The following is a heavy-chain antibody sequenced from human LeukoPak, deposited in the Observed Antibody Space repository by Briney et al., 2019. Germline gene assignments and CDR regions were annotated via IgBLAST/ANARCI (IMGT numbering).Heavy chain of an antibody. D-gene: IGHD5-18*01. Sequence: GGSLRLSCTASGFTFSSYGMTWVRQAPGKGLEWVSTITGSGGTTYYADSVKGRFTISRDNSKNTLYLQMNSLRAEDTAIYYCAKQSGYSYGPFDYWGQGSLVTVSS. CDR2: ITGSGGTT. J-gene: IGHJ4*02. CDR1: GFTFSSYG. V-gene: IGHV3-23*01. CDR3: AKQSGYSYGPFDY.